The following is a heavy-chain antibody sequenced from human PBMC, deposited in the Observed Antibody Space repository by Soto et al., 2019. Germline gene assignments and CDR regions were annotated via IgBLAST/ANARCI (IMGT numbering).Heavy chain of an antibody. D-gene: IGHD3-3*01. CDR3: AREPTALWSGYYDPL. Sequence: QVQLVESGGGVVQPGRSLRLSCSASGFTFSSYAMHWVRQAPGTGLEWVAVISYDGSNKYYADSVKGRFTISRDNSKNTLYLQMNSLRAEDTAVYYCAREPTALWSGYYDPLGGQGTLVTVSS. V-gene: IGHV3-30-3*01. CDR2: ISYDGSNK. J-gene: IGHJ4*02. CDR1: GFTFSSYA.